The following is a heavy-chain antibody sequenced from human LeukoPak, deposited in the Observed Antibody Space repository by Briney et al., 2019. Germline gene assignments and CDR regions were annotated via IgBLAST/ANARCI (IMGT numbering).Heavy chain of an antibody. J-gene: IGHJ4*02. D-gene: IGHD1-14*01. Sequence: PGRSLRLSCAASGFTFSDYAMSWVRQAPGKGLEWVSTISGSGASTYYADAVKGRFTISRDNSKNTLSLQMNSLRPEDTAVYYCAKLHNLNCDYWGLGTLVTVSS. V-gene: IGHV3-23*01. CDR2: ISGSGAST. CDR1: GFTFSDYA. CDR3: AKLHNLNCDY.